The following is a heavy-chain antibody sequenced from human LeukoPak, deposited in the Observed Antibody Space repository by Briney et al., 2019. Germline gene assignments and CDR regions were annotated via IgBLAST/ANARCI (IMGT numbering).Heavy chain of an antibody. D-gene: IGHD3-22*01. CDR1: GYSISSGYY. CDR3: ARDGGIWYYDSSVDAFDI. CDR2: IYHSGST. J-gene: IGHJ3*02. V-gene: IGHV4-38-2*02. Sequence: SETLSLTCTVSGYSISSGYYWGWIRQPPGKGLEWIGSIYHSGSTYYNPSLKSRATISVDTSKNQFSLKLSSVTAADTAVYYCARDGGIWYYDSSVDAFDIWGQGTMVTVSS.